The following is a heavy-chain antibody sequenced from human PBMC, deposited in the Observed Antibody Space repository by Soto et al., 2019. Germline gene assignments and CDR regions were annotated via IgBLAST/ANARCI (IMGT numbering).Heavy chain of an antibody. D-gene: IGHD3-3*01. CDR1: GFTFSSYG. CDR2: ISYDGNNR. Sequence: VGSLRLSCAASGFTFSSYGMHWVRQAPGKGLEWVAVISYDGNNRYYADSVKGRFTISRDNPKNTLYLQMNSLRAEDTAVYYCASTWSGYYYFDSWGQGTLVTVSS. J-gene: IGHJ4*02. V-gene: IGHV3-30*03. CDR3: ASTWSGYYYFDS.